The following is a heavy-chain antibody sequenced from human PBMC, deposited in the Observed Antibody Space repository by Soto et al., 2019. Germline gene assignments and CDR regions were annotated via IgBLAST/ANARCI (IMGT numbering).Heavy chain of an antibody. CDR3: ARRVNVGGPEREIVATIYYYYYYMDV. J-gene: IGHJ6*03. Sequence: SETLSLTCTVSGGSISSYYWSWIRQPPGKGLEWIGYIYYSGSTNYNPSLKSRVTISVDTSKNQFSLKLSSWTAADTAVYYCARRVNVGGPEREIVATIYYYYYYMDVWGKGTTVTVSS. D-gene: IGHD5-12*01. CDR1: GGSISSYY. V-gene: IGHV4-59*08. CDR2: IYYSGST.